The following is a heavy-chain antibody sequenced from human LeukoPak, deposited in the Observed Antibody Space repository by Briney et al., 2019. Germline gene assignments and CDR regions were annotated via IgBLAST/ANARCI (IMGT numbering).Heavy chain of an antibody. V-gene: IGHV1-69*13. CDR3: ARHSEDYGDYGGWFDP. CDR1: GGTFSSYA. Sequence: SAKVSCKASGGTFSSYAISWVRQAPGQGLEWMGGIIPIFGTANYAQKFQGRVTITADESTSTAYMELSSLRSEDTAVYYCARHSEDYGDYGGWFDPWGQGTLVTVSS. J-gene: IGHJ5*02. CDR2: IIPIFGTA. D-gene: IGHD4-17*01.